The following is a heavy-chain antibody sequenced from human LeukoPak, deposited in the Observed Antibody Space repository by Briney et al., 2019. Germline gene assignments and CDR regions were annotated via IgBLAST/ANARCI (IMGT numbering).Heavy chain of an antibody. CDR2: IYYSGST. Sequence: SETLSLTCTVSGGSISSYYWSWIRQPPGKGLEWIGYIYYSGSTNYNPSLKSRVTISVDTSKNQFSLKLSSVTAADTAVYYCARRTYYYGSGSYYSLDYWGQGTLVTVSS. CDR3: ARRTYYYGSGSYYSLDY. D-gene: IGHD3-10*01. CDR1: GGSISSYY. V-gene: IGHV4-59*08. J-gene: IGHJ4*02.